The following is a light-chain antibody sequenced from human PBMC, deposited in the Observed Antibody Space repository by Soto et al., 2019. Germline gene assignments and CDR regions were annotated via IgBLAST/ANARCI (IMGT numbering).Light chain of an antibody. Sequence: EIVMTQSPATLSVSPGERATLSCRASQSVSSNLAWYQQKPGQAPRLLISGASTRATGVPARFSGSGSGTEFTLTINSLQSEDFAVYYCQQYNNWLTFGQGTKVEIK. CDR3: QQYNNWLT. CDR1: QSVSSN. CDR2: GAS. J-gene: IGKJ1*01. V-gene: IGKV3-15*01.